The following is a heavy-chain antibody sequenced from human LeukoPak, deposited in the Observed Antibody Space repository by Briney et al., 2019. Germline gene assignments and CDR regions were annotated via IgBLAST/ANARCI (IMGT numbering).Heavy chain of an antibody. V-gene: IGHV3-48*04. CDR1: GFTFSNYS. D-gene: IGHD2-2*01. Sequence: GGSLRLSCAASGFTFSNYSMNWVRRAPGKGLEWVSYISSSSSTKYSVDSVKGRFTISRDNAKNSLYLQMSSLRAEDTAVYHCARLSSSYYYGMDVWGQGTTVTVSS. J-gene: IGHJ6*02. CDR3: ARLSSSYYYGMDV. CDR2: ISSSSSTK.